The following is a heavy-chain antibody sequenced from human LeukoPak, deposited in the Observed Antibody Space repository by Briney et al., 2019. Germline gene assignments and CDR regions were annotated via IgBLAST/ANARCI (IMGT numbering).Heavy chain of an antibody. Sequence: GGSLRLSCEASGFTFSDYYLSWIRQAPGKGLEWISYISGSSSHINYADSVKGRFTISRDNSKNTLYLQMSSLRAEDTAVYYCVKDLIAVTEIDYWGQGTLVTVSS. CDR1: GFTFSDYY. V-gene: IGHV3-11*06. CDR2: ISGSSSHI. CDR3: VKDLIAVTEIDY. J-gene: IGHJ4*02. D-gene: IGHD6-19*01.